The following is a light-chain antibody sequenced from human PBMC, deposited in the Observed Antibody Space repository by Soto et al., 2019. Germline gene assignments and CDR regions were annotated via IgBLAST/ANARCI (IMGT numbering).Light chain of an antibody. Sequence: DIQMTQSPSSLSASVGDRVTIICQASQDISNYLNRYHQKPGKAPKLRIYDASNLETGVPSRFSGGGSGTDFTFTISSLQPEEIATYYCQQYDKFLTFGGGTKVEIK. CDR3: QQYDKFLT. J-gene: IGKJ4*01. CDR1: QDISNY. V-gene: IGKV1-33*01. CDR2: DAS.